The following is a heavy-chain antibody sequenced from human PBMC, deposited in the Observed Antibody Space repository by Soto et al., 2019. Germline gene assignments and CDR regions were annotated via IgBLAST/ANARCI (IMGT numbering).Heavy chain of an antibody. CDR2: IIPIFGTA. V-gene: IGHV1-69*06. CDR1: GGTFSSCA. J-gene: IGHJ4*02. D-gene: IGHD3-22*01. CDR3: ARDRKGDYYDSSGYTPLYYFDY. Sequence: SVKFSCKVSGGTFSSCALSSVRQSPGQGLEWTRGIIPIFGTADYAQKFQGRVTITADKSTSTAYMELSSLRSEDTAVYYCARDRKGDYYDSSGYTPLYYFDYWGQGTLVTVSS.